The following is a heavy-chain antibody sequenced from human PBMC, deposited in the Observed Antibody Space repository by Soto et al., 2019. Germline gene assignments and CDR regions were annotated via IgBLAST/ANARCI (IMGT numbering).Heavy chain of an antibody. D-gene: IGHD3-10*01. CDR1: GVTFSSHA. J-gene: IGHJ6*02. V-gene: IGHV1-69*13. CDR3: ASKERVGPSYFYGMDV. Sequence: GASVKVSCKASGVTFSSHALSWVRHAPGQGLEWMGGIIPIFGRSTYAQKFQGRVTISADESTSTAYMELSSLRSEDTAVYYCASKERVGPSYFYGMDVWGQGTTVTVSS. CDR2: IIPIFGRS.